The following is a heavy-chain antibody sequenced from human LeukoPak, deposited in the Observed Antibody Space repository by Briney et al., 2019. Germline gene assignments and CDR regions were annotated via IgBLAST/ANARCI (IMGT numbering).Heavy chain of an antibody. CDR1: GYSFTSYW. Sequence: GESLQISCKGSGYSFTSYWIGWVRQMPGKGLEWMRIIYPGDSDARYSPSFQGQVTISADKSISTAYLQWSSLKASDTAMYYCARRQLWSQIDDWGQGTLVTVSS. CDR3: ARRQLWSQIDD. J-gene: IGHJ4*02. CDR2: IYPGDSDA. D-gene: IGHD5-18*01. V-gene: IGHV5-51*01.